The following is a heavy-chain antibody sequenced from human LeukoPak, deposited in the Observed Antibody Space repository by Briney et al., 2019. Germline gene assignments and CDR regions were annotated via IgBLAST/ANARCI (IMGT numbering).Heavy chain of an antibody. J-gene: IGHJ4*02. Sequence: GGPLRLSCAASGFTFSAYVMSWVRQAPGKGLEWVSSISNSSTYIYYADSVKGRFTISRDNVQNSLSLQMNSLRAEDTAVYYCARWVCSSTSCYYFDYWGQGSLVVVSS. CDR2: ISNSSTYI. CDR3: ARWVCSSTSCYYFDY. V-gene: IGHV3-21*01. D-gene: IGHD2-2*01. CDR1: GFTFSAYV.